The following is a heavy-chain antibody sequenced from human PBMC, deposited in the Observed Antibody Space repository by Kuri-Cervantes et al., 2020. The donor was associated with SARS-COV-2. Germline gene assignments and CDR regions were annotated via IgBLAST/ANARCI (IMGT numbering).Heavy chain of an antibody. D-gene: IGHD7-27*01. J-gene: IGHJ4*02. CDR3: ARDLRLGKSLDY. V-gene: IGHV3-43*01. CDR1: GFTFDDYT. CDR2: ISWDGGST. Sequence: GESLKISCAASGFTFDDYTMHWVRQAPGKGLEWVSLISWDGGSTYYADSVKGRFTISRDNAKNSLYLQMSSLRAEDTAVYYCARDLRLGKSLDYWGQGTLVTVSS.